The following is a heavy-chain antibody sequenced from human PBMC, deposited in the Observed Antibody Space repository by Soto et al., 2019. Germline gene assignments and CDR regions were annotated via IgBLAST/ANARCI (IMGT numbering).Heavy chain of an antibody. V-gene: IGHV3-74*01. CDR1: GFTLSSRW. CDR2: IKTDGSST. J-gene: IGHJ4*02. D-gene: IGHD3-16*01. Sequence: VQLVESGGGLVQPGESLRLSCAASGFTLSSRWMHWVRQAPGKGLVWVSRIKTDGSSTSYADSVKGRFTISRDNAKNTLYLQMNSLRAEDTAMYYCARDQDTFGQAVFDSWGQGTLVTVSS. CDR3: ARDQDTFGQAVFDS.